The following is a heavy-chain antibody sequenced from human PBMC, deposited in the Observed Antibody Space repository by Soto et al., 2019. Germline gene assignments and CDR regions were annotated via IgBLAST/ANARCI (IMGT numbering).Heavy chain of an antibody. J-gene: IGHJ4*02. V-gene: IGHV3-23*01. D-gene: IGHD2-15*01. CDR3: AKDKDTTFSPQDY. CDR2: ISGSGGST. CDR1: GFTFTTYA. Sequence: EVQLLESGGDLVQPGGSLRLSCAASGFTFTTYAMTWVRQAPGKGLEWVSAISGSGGSTYYADSVKGRFTISRDNYKNTLYLQMNRLRAEDTAVYYCAKDKDTTFSPQDYWGQGTLVTVSS.